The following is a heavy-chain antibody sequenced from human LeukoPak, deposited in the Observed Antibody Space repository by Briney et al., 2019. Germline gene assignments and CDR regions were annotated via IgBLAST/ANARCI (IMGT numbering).Heavy chain of an antibody. J-gene: IGHJ4*02. Sequence: GGSLRLSCAASGFTFSSYGMDWVRQAPGKGLEWVAFIRYDGSNKYYADSVKGRFTISRDNSKNTLYLQMNSLRAEDTAVYYCAKDLYCSSTSCSMPVYFDYWGQGTLVTVSS. CDR1: GFTFSSYG. D-gene: IGHD2-2*01. CDR2: IRYDGSNK. V-gene: IGHV3-30*02. CDR3: AKDLYCSSTSCSMPVYFDY.